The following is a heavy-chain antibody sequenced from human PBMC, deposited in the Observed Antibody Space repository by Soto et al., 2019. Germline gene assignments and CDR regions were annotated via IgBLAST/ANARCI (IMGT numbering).Heavy chain of an antibody. V-gene: IGHV3-15*01. D-gene: IGHD6-19*01. CDR3: TTDRSYSSGWYVGWYYFDY. CDR1: GFTFINAW. CDR2: IKSKTDGGTT. Sequence: PGGSLRLSCAASGFTFINAWMSWGRQAPGKGLEWVGRIKSKTDGGTTDYAAPVKGRFTISRDDSKNTLYLQMNSLKTEDTAVYYCTTDRSYSSGWYVGWYYFDYWGQGTLVTVSS. J-gene: IGHJ4*02.